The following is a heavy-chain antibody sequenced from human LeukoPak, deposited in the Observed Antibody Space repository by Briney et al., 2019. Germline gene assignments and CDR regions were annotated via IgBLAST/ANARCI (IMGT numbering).Heavy chain of an antibody. Sequence: TGGSLRLSCAASGFTFSSYAMHWVRQAPGKGLEWVAVISYDGSNKYYADSVKGRFTISRDNSKNTLYLQMNSLRAEDTAVYYCARSIDQLSLAVAGGYWGQGTLVTVS. CDR3: ARSIDQLSLAVAGGY. CDR1: GFTFSSYA. CDR2: ISYDGSNK. D-gene: IGHD6-19*01. V-gene: IGHV3-30-3*01. J-gene: IGHJ4*02.